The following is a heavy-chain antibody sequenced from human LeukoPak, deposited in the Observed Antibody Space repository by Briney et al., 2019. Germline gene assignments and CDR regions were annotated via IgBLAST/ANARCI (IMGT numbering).Heavy chain of an antibody. J-gene: IGHJ4*02. V-gene: IGHV4-59*01. CDR3: ARDGNSSSWYVYDY. Sequence: SETLSLTCTVSGGSISSYYWSWIRQPPGKGLEWIGYIYYSGSTKYNPSLKSRVTISVDTSNNHFSLKLSSVTAADTAVYYCARDGNSSSWYVYDYWGQGTLVTVSS. CDR1: GGSISSYY. D-gene: IGHD6-13*01. CDR2: IYYSGST.